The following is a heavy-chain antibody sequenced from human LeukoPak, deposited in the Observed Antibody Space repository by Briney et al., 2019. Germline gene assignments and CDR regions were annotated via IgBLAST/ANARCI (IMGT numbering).Heavy chain of an antibody. V-gene: IGHV5-51*01. Sequence: GESLKISCKGSGYSFTSYWIGWVRQMPGKGLEWMGIIYPGDSDTRYSPSFQGQVTISADKSISTAYLQWSSLKASDTAMNYCASIGYSYDNYFDYWGQGTLVTVSS. CDR1: GYSFTSYW. CDR2: IYPGDSDT. D-gene: IGHD5-18*01. CDR3: ASIGYSYDNYFDY. J-gene: IGHJ4*02.